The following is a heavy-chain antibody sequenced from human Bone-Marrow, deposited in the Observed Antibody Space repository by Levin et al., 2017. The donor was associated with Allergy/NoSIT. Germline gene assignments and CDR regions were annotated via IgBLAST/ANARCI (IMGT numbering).Heavy chain of an antibody. V-gene: IGHV3-48*02. D-gene: IGHD2-15*01. Sequence: GESLKISCAASGFTFSSYTMNWVRPAPGKGLEWVSYISSSSGTIYYADSVKGRFTISRDNAKNSLYLQMNSLRDEDTAVYYCARAYCSSSSCLYSLGMDVWGQGTTVTVSS. CDR1: GFTFSSYT. CDR3: ARAYCSSSSCLYSLGMDV. J-gene: IGHJ6*02. CDR2: ISSSSGTI.